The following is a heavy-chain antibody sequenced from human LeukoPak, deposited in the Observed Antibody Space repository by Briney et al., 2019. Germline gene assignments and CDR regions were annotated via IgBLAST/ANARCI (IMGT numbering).Heavy chain of an antibody. V-gene: IGHV3-33*01. CDR1: GFTFSTYG. Sequence: PGRSLRLSCAASGFTFSTYGMHWVRQAPGKGLEWVAVIWSDGNNKYYAESVEGRFTISRDNSKNTLSLQMGSLRAEDTAVYHCAGEKRAATGGAMATLDIWGQGTLVTVSS. J-gene: IGHJ3*02. CDR2: IWSDGNNK. D-gene: IGHD6-13*01. CDR3: AGEKRAATGGAMATLDI.